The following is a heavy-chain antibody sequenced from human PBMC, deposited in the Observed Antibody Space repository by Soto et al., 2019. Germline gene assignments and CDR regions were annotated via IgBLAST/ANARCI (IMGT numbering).Heavy chain of an antibody. V-gene: IGHV4-34*01. D-gene: IGHD6-13*01. Sequence: PSETLSLTCAVYGGSFSCHDWSWIRPPPGKGLEWIGEINHSGSTNYNPSLKSRVTISVDTSKNQFSLKLSSVTAADTAVYYCARGGPRRSSSWYWFDPWGQGTLVTVSS. CDR3: ARGGPRRSSSWYWFDP. CDR2: INHSGST. CDR1: GGSFSCHD. J-gene: IGHJ5*02.